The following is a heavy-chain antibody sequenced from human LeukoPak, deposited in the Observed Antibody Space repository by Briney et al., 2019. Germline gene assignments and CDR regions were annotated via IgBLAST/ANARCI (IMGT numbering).Heavy chain of an antibody. V-gene: IGHV4-34*01. J-gene: IGHJ3*02. Sequence: AETLSLTCAVYGGSFSGYYWSWIRQPPGKGLEWIGEINHSGSTNYNPSLKSRVTISVDTSKNQFSLKLSSVTAADTAVHYCAREPPTNIVVVPAAISAFDIWGQGTMVTVSS. D-gene: IGHD2-2*01. CDR1: GGSFSGYY. CDR2: INHSGST. CDR3: AREPPTNIVVVPAAISAFDI.